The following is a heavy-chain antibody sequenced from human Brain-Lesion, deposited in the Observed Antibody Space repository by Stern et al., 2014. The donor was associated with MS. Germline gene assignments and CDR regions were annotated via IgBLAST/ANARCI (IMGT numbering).Heavy chain of an antibody. J-gene: IGHJ4*02. D-gene: IGHD1-26*01. V-gene: IGHV1-24*01. CDR3: ATLSPGAGGNYYRHFDY. Sequence: QMQLVQSGAEVKKPGASVKGYCKVSGYTLTELSMHWVRQAPRKGLEWMGGFDPEDGETIYAQKFQGRVTMTEDTSTDTAYMELSSLRSEDTAVYYCATLSPGAGGNYYRHFDYWGQGTLVTVSS. CDR2: FDPEDGET. CDR1: GYTLTELS.